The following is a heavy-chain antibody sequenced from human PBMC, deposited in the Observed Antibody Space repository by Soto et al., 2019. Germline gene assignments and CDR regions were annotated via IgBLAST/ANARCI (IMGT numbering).Heavy chain of an antibody. V-gene: IGHV2-5*02. Sequence: QITLKESGPTLVKPTQTLTLTCTFSGFSLSTSGVGVGWIRQPPGKALEWLALIYWDDDKRYSPSLKSRLTITKDTSKNQVVLTMTTMDPVDTATYYCAHRGNWDQTDCFDYWGRGTLVTVSS. D-gene: IGHD7-27*01. CDR3: AHRGNWDQTDCFDY. J-gene: IGHJ4*02. CDR1: GFSLSTSGVG. CDR2: IYWDDDK.